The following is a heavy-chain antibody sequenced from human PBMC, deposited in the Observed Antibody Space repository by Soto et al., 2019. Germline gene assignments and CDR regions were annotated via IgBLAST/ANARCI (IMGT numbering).Heavy chain of an antibody. CDR3: ARDFGGP. V-gene: IGHV3-74*01. D-gene: IGHD1-26*01. Sequence: GGSLRLSCAASGFTFSSYWMHWVRQAPGKGLVWVASIKEDGSRTSYVDSVKGRFTISRDNAKNTLYLDMNSLRVEDTAIYFCARDFGGPWGQGTLVTVSS. CDR1: GFTFSSYW. J-gene: IGHJ5*02. CDR2: IKEDGSRT.